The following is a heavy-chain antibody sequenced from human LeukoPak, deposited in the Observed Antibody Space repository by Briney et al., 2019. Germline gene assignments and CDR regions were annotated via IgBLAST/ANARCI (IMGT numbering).Heavy chain of an antibody. CDR2: INPNSGGT. J-gene: IGHJ4*02. Sequence: ASVKVSCKASGYTFTGYYMHWVRQAPGQGLEWMGRINPNSGGTNYAQKFQGRVTMTRDTSISTAYMELSRLRSDDTAVYYCARAGTVEMTPLDYWGQGTLVTVSS. CDR3: ARAGTVEMTPLDY. V-gene: IGHV1-2*06. CDR1: GYTFTGYY. D-gene: IGHD5-24*01.